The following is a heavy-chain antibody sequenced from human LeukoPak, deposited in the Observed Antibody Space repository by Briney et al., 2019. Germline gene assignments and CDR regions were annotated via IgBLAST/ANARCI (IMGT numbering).Heavy chain of an antibody. CDR1: GYTFTSYY. D-gene: IGHD2-2*01. J-gene: IGHJ4*02. V-gene: IGHV1-46*01. CDR2: INPSGGST. Sequence: ASVKVSCKASGYTFTSYYMHWVRQAPGQGLEWMGIINPSGGSTSYAQKFRGRVTMTRDTSTSTVYMELSSLRSEDTAVYYCAGYCSSTSCYEGGDYWGQGTLVTVSS. CDR3: AGYCSSTSCYEGGDY.